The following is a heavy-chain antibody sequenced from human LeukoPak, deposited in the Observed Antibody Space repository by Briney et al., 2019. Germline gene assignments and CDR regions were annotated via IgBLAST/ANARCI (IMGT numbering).Heavy chain of an antibody. CDR1: GGSISGYY. J-gene: IGHJ6*04. Sequence: PSETLSLTCSVSGGSISGYYWSWIRQPPGKGPEWIGYIYYSGSTNYNPSLKSRVTISVDTSKNQFSLELTSLTVADTAVYYCARAAAAGPHYYYGMYVWGKGTTVTVSS. D-gene: IGHD6-13*01. V-gene: IGHV4-59*01. CDR3: ARAAAAGPHYYYGMYV. CDR2: IYYSGST.